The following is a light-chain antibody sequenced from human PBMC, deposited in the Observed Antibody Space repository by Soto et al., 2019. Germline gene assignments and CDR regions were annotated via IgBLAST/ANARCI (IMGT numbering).Light chain of an antibody. CDR3: SSYAGSNNPVI. CDR2: DVS. Sequence: QSALTQHPSASGSPGQSVTISCTGTSSDVGGYNYVSWYQQHPGKAPKFLIFDVSRRPSGVPDRFSGSKSGNTASLTVSGLQADDEADDYCSSYAGSNNPVIFGGGTKLTVL. V-gene: IGLV2-8*01. CDR1: SSDVGGYNY. J-gene: IGLJ2*01.